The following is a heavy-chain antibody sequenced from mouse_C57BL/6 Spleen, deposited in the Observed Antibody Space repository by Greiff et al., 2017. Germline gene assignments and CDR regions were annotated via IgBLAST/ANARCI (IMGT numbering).Heavy chain of an antibody. J-gene: IGHJ4*01. Sequence: VQLKESGGGLVQPGGSMKLSCAASGFTFSDAWMDWVRQSPEKGLEWVAEIRNKANNPATYYAESVKGRFTISRDGSKGSVYLQMNSLRAEDTGIYYCTGSNYAMDYWGQGTSVTVSA. V-gene: IGHV6-6*01. CDR2: IRNKANNPAT. CDR3: TGSNYAMDY. D-gene: IGHD1-1*01. CDR1: GFTFSDAW.